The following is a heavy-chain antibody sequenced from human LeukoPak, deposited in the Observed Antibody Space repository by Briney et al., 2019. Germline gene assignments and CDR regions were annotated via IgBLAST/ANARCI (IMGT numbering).Heavy chain of an antibody. CDR1: GYTFTGYY. Sequence: ASVKVSCKASGYTFTGYYIHWVRQAHGQGLEWVGWINPNSGGTDYAQKFQGRLTMTRDTSISTAYMELSSLRSDDTAVYYCARVSDNGSENFDQWGQGTLVTLSS. CDR3: ARVSDNGSENFDQ. CDR2: INPNSGGT. V-gene: IGHV1-2*02. J-gene: IGHJ4*02. D-gene: IGHD3-10*01.